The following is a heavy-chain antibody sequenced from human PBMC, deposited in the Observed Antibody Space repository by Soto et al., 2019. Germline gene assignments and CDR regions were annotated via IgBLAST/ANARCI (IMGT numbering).Heavy chain of an antibody. CDR3: ARTTREWGSSGGWFDP. V-gene: IGHV1-18*01. CDR2: ISAYNGNT. J-gene: IGHJ5*02. Sequence: QVQLVQSGAEVKKPGASVKVSCKASGYTFTSYGISWVRQAPGQGLEWMGWISAYNGNTNYAQKLQGRVTMTTDTSTITAYTELRSLRSDDTAVYYCARTTREWGSSGGWFDPWGQGTLVTASS. CDR1: GYTFTSYG. D-gene: IGHD6-6*01.